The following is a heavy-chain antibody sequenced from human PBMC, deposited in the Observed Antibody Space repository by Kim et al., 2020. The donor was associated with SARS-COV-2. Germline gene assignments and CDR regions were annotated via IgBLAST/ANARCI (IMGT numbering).Heavy chain of an antibody. J-gene: IGHJ3*02. V-gene: IGHV4-31*02. D-gene: IGHD3-22*01. CDR3: ARDSSGYYRTFAI. Sequence: NPPLKRRVTISVETSKNQFSLKLSSVTAADTAVYYCARDSSGYYRTFAIWGPGTMVTVSS.